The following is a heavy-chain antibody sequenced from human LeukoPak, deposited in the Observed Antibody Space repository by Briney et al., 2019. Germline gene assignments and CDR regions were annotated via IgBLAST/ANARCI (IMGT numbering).Heavy chain of an antibody. CDR1: GFTFSSYA. CDR2: IYSGGST. J-gene: IGHJ6*02. CDR3: ARDRSSSWYRYGMDV. Sequence: GGSLRLSCAASGFTFSSYAMSWVRQAPGKGLEWVSVIYSGGSTYYADSVKGRFTISRDNSKNTLYLQMNSLRAEDTAVYYCARDRSSSWYRYGMDVWGQGTTVTVSS. D-gene: IGHD6-13*01. V-gene: IGHV3-66*01.